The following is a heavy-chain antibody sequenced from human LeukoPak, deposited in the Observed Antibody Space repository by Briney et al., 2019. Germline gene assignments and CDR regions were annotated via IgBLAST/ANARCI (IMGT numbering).Heavy chain of an antibody. D-gene: IGHD2-8*01. J-gene: IGHJ4*02. CDR1: GFTFSSYG. CDR2: IWYDGSNK. V-gene: IGHV3-33*08. Sequence: GGSLRLSCAASGFTFSSYGMHWVRQAPGKGLEWVAVIWYDGSNKYYADSVKGRFTISRDNSKNTLYLQMNSLRAEDTAVYYCARDGGGGRVMGYFDYWGQGTLVTVSS. CDR3: ARDGGGGRVMGYFDY.